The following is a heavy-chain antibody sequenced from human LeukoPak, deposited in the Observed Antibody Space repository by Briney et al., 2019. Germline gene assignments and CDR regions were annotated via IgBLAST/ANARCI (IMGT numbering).Heavy chain of an antibody. V-gene: IGHV4-34*01. CDR3: ARTQSFYYVSGSPGLIDY. CDR2: VNHSGST. Sequence: SETLSLTCAVYGGSFSGYYWSWIRQPPGKGLEWIGEVNHSGSTNYNPPLKSRVTISVDTSKNQFSLKLSSVTAADTAVYYCARTQSFYYVSGSPGLIDYWGQGTLVTVSS. J-gene: IGHJ4*02. CDR1: GGSFSGYY. D-gene: IGHD3-10*01.